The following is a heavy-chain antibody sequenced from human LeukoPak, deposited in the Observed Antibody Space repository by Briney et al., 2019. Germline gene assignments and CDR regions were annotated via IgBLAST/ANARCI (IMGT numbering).Heavy chain of an antibody. V-gene: IGHV1-69*06. Sequence: SVKVSCKASGGTFSSYAISWVRQAPGQGLEWMGGIIPIFGTANYAQKFQGRVTMTADKSTTTAYMELTSLRSEDTAVYYCARAAPESFTYDSSAYSYFDSWGQGSLITVSS. CDR1: GGTFSSYA. J-gene: IGHJ4*02. D-gene: IGHD3-22*01. CDR2: IIPIFGTA. CDR3: ARAAPESFTYDSSAYSYFDS.